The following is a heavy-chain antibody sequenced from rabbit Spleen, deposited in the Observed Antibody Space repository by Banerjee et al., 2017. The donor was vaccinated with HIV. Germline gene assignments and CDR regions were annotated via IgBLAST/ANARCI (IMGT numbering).Heavy chain of an antibody. CDR3: ARDLLGVIGWNFYL. CDR1: GVSFSNNHY. V-gene: IGHV1S40*01. D-gene: IGHD1-1*01. CDR2: IYAGSSGNT. J-gene: IGHJ4*01. Sequence: EESGGDLVKPGASLTLTCTASGVSFSNNHYMCWVRQAPGEGLEWIACIYAGSSGNTYYASWAKGRFTCSRTSSTTVTLRMTSLTAADRATYFCARDLLGVIGWNFYLWGPGTLVTVS.